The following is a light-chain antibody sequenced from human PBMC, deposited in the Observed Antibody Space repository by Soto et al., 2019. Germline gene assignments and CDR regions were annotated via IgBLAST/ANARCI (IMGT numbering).Light chain of an antibody. CDR2: YDS. Sequence: SYVLTQAPSVSVAPGKTARVTCGGNNIGSKSVHWYQQKPGQAPVLVIYYDSDRPSGVTERFSGSNSGNMATLTISRVEAGDEADYYCQVWDIGSGVAFGGGTKVTVL. CDR3: QVWDIGSGVA. J-gene: IGLJ2*01. CDR1: NIGSKS. V-gene: IGLV3-21*04.